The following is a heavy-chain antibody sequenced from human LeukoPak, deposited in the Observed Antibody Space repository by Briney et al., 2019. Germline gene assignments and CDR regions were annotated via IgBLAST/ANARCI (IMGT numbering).Heavy chain of an antibody. CDR2: INSGGGTT. D-gene: IGHD1-26*01. CDR1: GFIFSNYA. J-gene: IGHJ3*02. CDR3: AKGSIVGATRGAFDI. V-gene: IGHV3-23*01. Sequence: GGSLRLSCAASGFIFSNYAMSWVRQAPGKGLEWVSAINSGGGTTYYADSVKDRFTISRDNSKNTLYLQMNSLRAEDTAVYYCAKGSIVGATRGAFDIWGQGTMVTVSS.